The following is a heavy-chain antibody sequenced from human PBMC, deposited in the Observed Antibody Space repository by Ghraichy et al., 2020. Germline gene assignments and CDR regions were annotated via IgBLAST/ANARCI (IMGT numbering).Heavy chain of an antibody. D-gene: IGHD6-19*01. Sequence: SQTLSLTCTVSGGSISSYYWSWIRQPPGKGLEWIGYIYYSGCTNYNPSLKSRVTISVDTSKNQFSLKLSSVTAADTAVYYCARDLRRVAVAGTYWFDPWGQGTLVTVSS. CDR2: IYYSGCT. J-gene: IGHJ5*02. CDR3: ARDLRRVAVAGTYWFDP. CDR1: GGSISSYY. V-gene: IGHV4-59*01.